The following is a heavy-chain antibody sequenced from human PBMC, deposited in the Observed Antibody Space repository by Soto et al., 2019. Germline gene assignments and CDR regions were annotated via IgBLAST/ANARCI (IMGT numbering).Heavy chain of an antibody. J-gene: IGHJ5*02. D-gene: IGHD3-22*01. Sequence: GGSLRLSCAASGFTFSSYSMNWFRQAPGKGLEWVSSISSSSSYIYYADSVKGRFTISRDNAKNSLYLQMNSLRAEDTAVYYCAREVPGRGYFDSSGYFPWGQGTLVTVSS. CDR3: AREVPGRGYFDSSGYFP. CDR2: ISSSSSYI. CDR1: GFTFSSYS. V-gene: IGHV3-21*01.